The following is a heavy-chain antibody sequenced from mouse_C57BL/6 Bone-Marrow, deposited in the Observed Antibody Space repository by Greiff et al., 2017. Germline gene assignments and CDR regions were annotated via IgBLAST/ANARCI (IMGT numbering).Heavy chain of an antibody. D-gene: IGHD1-1*01. CDR3: ARAPLYYYGLY. CDR1: GYTFTSYG. Sequence: ESGAELARPGASVKLSCKASGYTFTSYGISWVKQRTGQGLEWIGEIYPRSGNTYYNEKFKGKATLTADKSSSTAYMELRSLTSEDSAVYFCARAPLYYYGLYWGQGTTLTVSS. CDR2: IYPRSGNT. J-gene: IGHJ2*01. V-gene: IGHV1-81*01.